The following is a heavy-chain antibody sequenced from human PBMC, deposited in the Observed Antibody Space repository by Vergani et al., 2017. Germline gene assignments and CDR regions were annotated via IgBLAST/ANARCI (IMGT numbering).Heavy chain of an antibody. Sequence: EVQLVESGGGLVKPEESLRLSCAASGFTFRSYSMNWVRKAPGKGLEWVSSISSSSSYIYYGDSVKGRFTISRDNAKNSLYLQMNSLRAEDTAVYYCARGTTLTGPFDYWGQGTLVTVSS. V-gene: IGHV3-21*01. CDR2: ISSSSSYI. D-gene: IGHD1-20*01. CDR1: GFTFRSYS. J-gene: IGHJ4*02. CDR3: ARGTTLTGPFDY.